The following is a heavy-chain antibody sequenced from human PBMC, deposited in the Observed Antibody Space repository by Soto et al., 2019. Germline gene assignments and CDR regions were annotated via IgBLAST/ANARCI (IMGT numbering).Heavy chain of an antibody. CDR2: ISAHNGTT. V-gene: IGHV1-18*01. D-gene: IGHD1-26*01. J-gene: IGHJ6*02. Sequence: QVQLVQSGAEVKKPGASVKVSCKASGYTFTSYGISWVRQAPGQGLEWMGWISAHNGTTNSAQQLQGRVTMTTDTSTSRACRGVRGLRSDDTAVYYCAKVVSPGRYYYYYSMHVWVHGTTVIVS. CDR1: GYTFTSYG. CDR3: AKVVSPGRYYYYYSMHV.